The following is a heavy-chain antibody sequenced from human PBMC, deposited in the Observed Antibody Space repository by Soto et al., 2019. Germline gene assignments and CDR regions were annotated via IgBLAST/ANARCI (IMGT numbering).Heavy chain of an antibody. CDR1: GFTFSSYS. J-gene: IGHJ6*02. V-gene: IGHV3-30*18. Sequence: QVQLVESGGGVVQPGRSLRLSCAASGFTFSSYSMHWVRQAPGKGLEWVAVISYDGSNKYYADSVKGRFTISRDNSKNTLYLQMNSLRAEDTAVYYCAKDLVDTAMEGMDVWGQGTTVTVSS. CDR3: AKDLVDTAMEGMDV. D-gene: IGHD5-18*01. CDR2: ISYDGSNK.